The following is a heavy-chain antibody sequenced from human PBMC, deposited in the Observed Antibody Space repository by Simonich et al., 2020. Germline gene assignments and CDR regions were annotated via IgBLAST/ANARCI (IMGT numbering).Heavy chain of an antibody. Sequence: QVQLVQSGAEVKKPGASVKVSCKASGYTFTGYYMHWVRQAPGQVLECISRVNPNKRGTNKAKKLQSRVTRTREPSISTAYRELGRLRSDDTAVYYCARDLFEMATIRYYYYGMDVWGQGTTVTVSS. CDR3: ARDLFEMATIRYYYYGMDV. D-gene: IGHD5-12*01. J-gene: IGHJ6*02. CDR1: GYTFTGYY. CDR2: VNPNKRGT. V-gene: IGHV1-2*02.